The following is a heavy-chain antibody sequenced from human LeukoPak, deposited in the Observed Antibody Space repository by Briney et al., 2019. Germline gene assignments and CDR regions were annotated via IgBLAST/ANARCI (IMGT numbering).Heavy chain of an antibody. CDR3: ARDLRRGSYSNFDY. V-gene: IGHV4-4*07. J-gene: IGHJ4*02. CDR1: RGSIQSHF. D-gene: IGHD1-26*01. CDR2: VFDSGNT. Sequence: NPSETLSLTCTVSRGSIQSHFWSWVRQPAGKGLEWIGRVFDSGNTDYNPSLNGRVTLSVDTSKNEFSLTLTSVTAADTAVYYCARDLRRGSYSNFDYWGQGILVTVSS.